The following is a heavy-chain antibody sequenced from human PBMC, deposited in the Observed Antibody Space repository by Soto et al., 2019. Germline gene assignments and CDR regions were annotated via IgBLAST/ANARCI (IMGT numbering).Heavy chain of an antibody. CDR1: GCPFSSYG. CDR2: ISYDGSNK. J-gene: IGHJ6*02. Sequence: GGSLRLSCAASGCPFSSYGMHWVRQAPGKGLEWVAVISYDGSNKYYADSVKGRFTISRDNSKNTLYLQMNSLRAEDTAVCYCAKDGDYDFWSGYRRNYYYYYGMDVWGQGTTVTVSS. V-gene: IGHV3-30*18. CDR3: AKDGDYDFWSGYRRNYYYYYGMDV. D-gene: IGHD3-3*01.